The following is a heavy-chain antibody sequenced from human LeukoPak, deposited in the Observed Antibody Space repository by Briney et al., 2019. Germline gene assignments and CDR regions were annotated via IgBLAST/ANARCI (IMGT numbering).Heavy chain of an antibody. J-gene: IGHJ2*01. D-gene: IGHD1-26*01. V-gene: IGHV3-21*01. Sequence: GGSLRLSCAASGFTFAAYAMHWVRHAPGKGLEWVSSISSSSSHIYYADSVKGRFTISRDNAKNSLYLQMNSLRAEDTAVYYCARVPTLANNWYFDLWGRGTLVTVSS. CDR2: ISSSSSHI. CDR3: ARVPTLANNWYFDL. CDR1: GFTFAAYA.